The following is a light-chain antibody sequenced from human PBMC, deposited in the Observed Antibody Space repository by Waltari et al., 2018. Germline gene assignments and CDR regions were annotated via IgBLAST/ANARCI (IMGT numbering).Light chain of an antibody. V-gene: IGKV2-30*02. Sequence: DAVLTQSPLSLPATLGQPASISCKSIQSLVHRGGNTYLNWFQQRPGQSPRRLIYKVSTRDSGVPDRFSGSGSGTDFSLKISRVEAEDFGVYYCMQGTHWPYTFGQGTRLEIK. J-gene: IGKJ5*01. CDR2: KVS. CDR3: MQGTHWPYT. CDR1: QSLVHRGGNTY.